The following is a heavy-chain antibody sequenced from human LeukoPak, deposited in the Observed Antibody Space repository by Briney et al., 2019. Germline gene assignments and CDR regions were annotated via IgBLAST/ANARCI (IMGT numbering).Heavy chain of an antibody. V-gene: IGHV1-2*02. Sequence: ASVKVSCKASGCIFTGYQMHWVRQAPGRGREWIGWLNPNSGDTNYAQKFQDRLTMTRDTSISTANIELKILRSDDTAMFYCAKGDYYGWPKVVAAWGQGTLVTVSS. CDR1: GCIFTGYQ. D-gene: IGHD3-10*01. J-gene: IGHJ5*02. CDR3: AKGDYYGWPKVVAA. CDR2: LNPNSGDT.